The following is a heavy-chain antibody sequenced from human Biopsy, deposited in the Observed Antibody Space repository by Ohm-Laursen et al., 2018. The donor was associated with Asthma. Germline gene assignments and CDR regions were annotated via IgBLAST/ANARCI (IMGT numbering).Heavy chain of an antibody. Sequence: GTLSLTWTVSGGSISSDYWRWLRQPPGKGLAWIGYIHNSGNTNYNPSLKSRVTISLDTSKNHFSLRLSFVTAADTAVYFCARGQGRGIQLWSLDPWGQGILVTVSS. CDR3: ARGQGRGIQLWSLDP. J-gene: IGHJ5*02. D-gene: IGHD5-18*01. V-gene: IGHV4-59*01. CDR2: IHNSGNT. CDR1: GGSISSDY.